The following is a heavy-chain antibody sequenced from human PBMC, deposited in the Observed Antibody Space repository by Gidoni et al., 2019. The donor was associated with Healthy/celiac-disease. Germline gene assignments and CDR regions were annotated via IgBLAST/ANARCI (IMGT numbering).Heavy chain of an antibody. V-gene: IGHV5-10-1*03. Sequence: EVQLVQSGAEVKKPGESLRISCKGSGYIFTSYWISWVRQMPGKGLEWMGRIDPSDSYSNYSPSFQVHVTISADKSISTAYLQWSSLKASDTAMYYCARNSYSSSWYEDFDYWGQGTLVTVSS. J-gene: IGHJ4*02. CDR2: IDPSDSYS. D-gene: IGHD6-13*01. CDR1: GYIFTSYW. CDR3: ARNSYSSSWYEDFDY.